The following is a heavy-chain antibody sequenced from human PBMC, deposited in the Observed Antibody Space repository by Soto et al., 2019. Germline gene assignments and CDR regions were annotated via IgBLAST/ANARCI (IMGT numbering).Heavy chain of an antibody. J-gene: IGHJ5*02. Sequence: SETLSLTCAVSGGPISSGVYSWSWIRHPPGKGLEWIGYIYHSGSTYYNPSLKSRVTISVDRSKNQFSLKLSSVTAADTAVYYCARAMVRGAEYNWFDPWGQGTLVTVSS. CDR1: GGPISSGVYS. CDR3: ARAMVRGAEYNWFDP. D-gene: IGHD3-10*01. CDR2: IYHSGST. V-gene: IGHV4-30-2*01.